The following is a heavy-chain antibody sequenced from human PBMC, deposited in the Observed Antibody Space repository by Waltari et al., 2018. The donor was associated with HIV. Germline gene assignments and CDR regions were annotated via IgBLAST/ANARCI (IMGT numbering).Heavy chain of an antibody. Sequence: QVQLVQSGAEVKKPGASVTVSCKASGYTFTSYYLHWVRQAPGQGLEWMGVINPNGGSTKYAQKFQGRVTLTRDTSTSTGYMELSSLRSEDTALYYWARSAPYIVSAGWALETNWFDPWGQGTLVTVSS. CDR3: ARSAPYIVSAGWALETNWFDP. D-gene: IGHD6-13*01. J-gene: IGHJ5*02. CDR2: INPNGGST. CDR1: GYTFTSYY. V-gene: IGHV1-46*01.